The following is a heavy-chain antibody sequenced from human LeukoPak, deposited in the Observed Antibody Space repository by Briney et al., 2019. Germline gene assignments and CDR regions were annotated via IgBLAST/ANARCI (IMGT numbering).Heavy chain of an antibody. CDR3: AKGNGPGQFVTTVTFDY. Sequence: GGSLRLSCAASGFTFSSYAMSWVRQAPGKGLEWVSAISGSGGSTYYAGSVKGRFTISRDNSKNTLFLQMNSLRVEDTAVYYCAKGNGPGQFVTTVTFDYWGQGTLVTVSS. CDR1: GFTFSSYA. J-gene: IGHJ4*02. D-gene: IGHD4-17*01. V-gene: IGHV3-23*01. CDR2: ISGSGGST.